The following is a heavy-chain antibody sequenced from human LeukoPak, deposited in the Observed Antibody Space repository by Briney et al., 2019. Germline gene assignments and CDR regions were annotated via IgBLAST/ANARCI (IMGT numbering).Heavy chain of an antibody. CDR1: GGTFSSYA. CDR3: ARVPWGGNPYFDY. Sequence: ASVKVSCKASGGTFSSYAISWVRQAPGQGLEWMGIINPSGGSTSYAQKFQGRVTMTRDTSTSTVYMELSSLRSEDTAVYYCARVPWGGNPYFDYWGQGTLVTVSS. CDR2: INPSGGST. D-gene: IGHD4-23*01. J-gene: IGHJ4*02. V-gene: IGHV1-46*01.